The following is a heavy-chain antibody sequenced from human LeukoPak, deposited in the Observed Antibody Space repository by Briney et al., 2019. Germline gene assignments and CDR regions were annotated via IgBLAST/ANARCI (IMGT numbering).Heavy chain of an antibody. V-gene: IGHV1-69*04. Sequence: SVKVSCKASGGTFSSYAISRVRQAPGQGLEWMGRIIPILGIANYAQKFQGRVTITADKSTSTAYMELSSLRSEDTAVYYCARDSLSGSGSYYNGDYWGQGTLVTVSS. D-gene: IGHD3-10*01. J-gene: IGHJ4*02. CDR3: ARDSLSGSGSYYNGDY. CDR2: IIPILGIA. CDR1: GGTFSSYA.